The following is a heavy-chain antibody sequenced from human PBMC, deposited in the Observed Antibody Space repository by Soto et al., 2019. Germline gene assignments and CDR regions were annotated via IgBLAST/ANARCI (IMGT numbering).Heavy chain of an antibody. CDR3: AKDKAAAGAFNPFDV. Sequence: EVQLVESGGALVQPGRSLRLSCAASGFTFHDHAMHWVRQVPGKGLEWISGISWNSETTRYAESVKGRFTISRDNAKNSLDLQMNSLRVEDTALYYCAKDKAAAGAFNPFDVWGQATMVTVSS. CDR1: GFTFHDHA. CDR2: ISWNSETT. J-gene: IGHJ3*01. V-gene: IGHV3-9*01. D-gene: IGHD6-13*01.